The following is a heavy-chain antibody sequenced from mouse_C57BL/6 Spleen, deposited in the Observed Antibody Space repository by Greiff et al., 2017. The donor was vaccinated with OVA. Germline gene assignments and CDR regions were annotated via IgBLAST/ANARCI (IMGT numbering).Heavy chain of an antibody. CDR2: IYPGSGST. D-gene: IGHD1-1*01. CDR3: ARSGDILYYYGSSYGY. J-gene: IGHJ2*01. CDR1: GYTFTSYW. Sequence: VQLQQSGAELVKPGASVKMSCKASGYTFTSYWITWVKQRPGQGLEWIGDIYPGSGSTNYNEKFKSKATLTVDTSSSTAYMQLSSLTSEDSAVYYCARSGDILYYYGSSYGYWGQGTTLTVSS. V-gene: IGHV1-55*01.